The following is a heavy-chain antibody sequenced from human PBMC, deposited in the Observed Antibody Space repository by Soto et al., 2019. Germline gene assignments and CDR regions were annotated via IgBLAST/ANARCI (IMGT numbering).Heavy chain of an antibody. Sequence: SETLSLTCTVSGGSISSYYWSLIRQPPGKGLEWIGYIYYSGSTNYNPSLKSRVTISVDTSKNQFSLKLSSVTAADTAVYYCARLKGYYDFWSGYYYYYMDVWGKGTTVTVSS. J-gene: IGHJ6*03. CDR3: ARLKGYYDFWSGYYYYYMDV. D-gene: IGHD3-3*01. CDR2: IYYSGST. V-gene: IGHV4-59*08. CDR1: GGSISSYY.